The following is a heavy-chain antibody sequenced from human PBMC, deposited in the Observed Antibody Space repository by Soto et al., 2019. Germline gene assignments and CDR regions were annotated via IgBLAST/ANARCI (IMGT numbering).Heavy chain of an antibody. CDR2: INHSGST. CDR1: GGPFSGYY. D-gene: IGHD3-10*01. J-gene: IGHJ6*02. V-gene: IGHV4-34*01. CDR3: ARVSGIYYYGMDV. Sequence: SDTLSLTFAAFGGPFSGYYWSWIRQPPGKGLEWIGEINHSGSTSYNPSLKSRVTISVDTSKNQFSLKLSSVTAADTAVYYRARVSGIYYYGMDVWGQGTTVT.